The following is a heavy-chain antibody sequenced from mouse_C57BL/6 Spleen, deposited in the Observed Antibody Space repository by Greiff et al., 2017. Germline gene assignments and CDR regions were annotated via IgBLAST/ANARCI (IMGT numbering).Heavy chain of an antibody. CDR2: INPNNGGT. CDR3: ARSGYYYGSSYGFAY. D-gene: IGHD1-1*01. V-gene: IGHV1-18*01. CDR1: GYTFTDYN. Sequence: EVQLVESGPELVKPGASVKIPCKASGYTFTDYNMDWVKQSHGKSLEWIGDINPNNGGTISNQQFKGKATLTVDKSSSTAYMELRILKSEDTAVYYCARSGYYYGSSYGFAYWGQGTLVTVSA. J-gene: IGHJ3*01.